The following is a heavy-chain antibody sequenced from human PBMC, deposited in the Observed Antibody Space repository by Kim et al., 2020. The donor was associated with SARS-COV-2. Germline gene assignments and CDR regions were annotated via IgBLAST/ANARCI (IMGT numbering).Heavy chain of an antibody. V-gene: IGHV4-39*01. Sequence: SETLSLTCTVSGGSISSSSYYWGWIRQPPGKGLEWIGSIYYSGSTYYNPSLKSRVTISVDTSKNQFSLKLSSVTAADTAVYYCARHTPIVVVPAAIGYWGQGTLVTVSS. CDR1: GGSISSSSYY. D-gene: IGHD2-2*02. J-gene: IGHJ4*02. CDR2: IYYSGST. CDR3: ARHTPIVVVPAAIGY.